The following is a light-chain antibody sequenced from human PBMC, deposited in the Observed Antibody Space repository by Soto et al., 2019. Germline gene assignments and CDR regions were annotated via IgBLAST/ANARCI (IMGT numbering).Light chain of an antibody. V-gene: IGKV3-20*01. Sequence: EIVLTQSPGTLSLSPGERATLSCRASQNVDSNSLAWYQQKPGQAPRLLISGASNRASGIPARFTGSGSETAFTLTINRVAPEDFAVYYCQQYVSLPITFGQGTRLEI. CDR2: GAS. CDR1: QNVDSNS. CDR3: QQYVSLPIT. J-gene: IGKJ5*01.